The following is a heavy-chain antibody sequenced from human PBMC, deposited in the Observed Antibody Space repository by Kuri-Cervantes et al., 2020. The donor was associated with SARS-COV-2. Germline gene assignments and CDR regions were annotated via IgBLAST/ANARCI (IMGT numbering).Heavy chain of an antibody. CDR2: IIPILGIA. CDR3: AGRTSDAFDI. J-gene: IGHJ3*02. V-gene: IGHV1-69*02. CDR1: GGTFSSYT. Sequence: SFKVSCKASGGTFSSYTISWVRQAPGQGLEWRGRIIPILGIANYAQKFQGRVTMARDTSTSTVYMELSSLRSEDTDVYYCAGRTSDAFDIWGQGTLVTVSS. D-gene: IGHD1-1*01.